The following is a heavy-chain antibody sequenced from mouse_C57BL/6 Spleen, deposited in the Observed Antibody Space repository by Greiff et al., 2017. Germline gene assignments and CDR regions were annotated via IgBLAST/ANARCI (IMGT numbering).Heavy chain of an antibody. Sequence: EVHLVESGAGLVKPGGSLKLSCAASGFTFSSYAMSWVRQTPEKRLEWVAYISSGGDYIYYADTVKGRFTISRDNARNTLYLQMSSLKSEDTAMYYCTRDRDSNYFYAMDYWGQGTSVTVSS. CDR3: TRDRDSNYFYAMDY. J-gene: IGHJ4*01. V-gene: IGHV5-9-1*02. CDR1: GFTFSSYA. D-gene: IGHD2-5*01. CDR2: ISSGGDYI.